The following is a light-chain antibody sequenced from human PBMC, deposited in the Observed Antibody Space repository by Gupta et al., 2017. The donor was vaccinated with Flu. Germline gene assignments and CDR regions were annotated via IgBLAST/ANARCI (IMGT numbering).Light chain of an antibody. CDR3: SSYTSSSVVV. Sequence: VPTQPASVSGSPGQSTTISCTATSSDVGGYNYVSWYQQHPGKAPKLMIYEVSNRPSGVSNRFSGSKSGNTASLTISGLQAEDEADYYCSSYTSSSVVVFGGGTKLTVL. CDR2: EVS. V-gene: IGLV2-14*01. CDR1: SSDVGGYNY. J-gene: IGLJ2*01.